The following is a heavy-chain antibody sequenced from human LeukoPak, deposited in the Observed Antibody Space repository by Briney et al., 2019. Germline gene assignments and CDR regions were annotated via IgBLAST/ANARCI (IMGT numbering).Heavy chain of an antibody. CDR3: ARDIPFRYYYDSSGYSFDY. CDR2: ISAYNGNT. Sequence: ASVKVSCKTSGYTFSNYGISWVRQAPGQGLEWMGWISAYNGNTNYAQKLQGRVTMTTDTSTSTAYMELRSLRSDDTAVYYCARDIPFRYYYDSSGYSFDYWGQGTLVTVSS. J-gene: IGHJ4*02. V-gene: IGHV1-18*01. CDR1: GYTFSNYG. D-gene: IGHD3-22*01.